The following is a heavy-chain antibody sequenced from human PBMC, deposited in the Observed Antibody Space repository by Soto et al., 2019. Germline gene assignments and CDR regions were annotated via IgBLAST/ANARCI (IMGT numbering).Heavy chain of an antibody. J-gene: IGHJ5*01. Sequence: EVQLLESGGGLVQPGGSLRLSYAASGFTFSSFEMSWVRQAPGRGLEWVSFISDDSSRTYYADAVKGRFTISRDNSKHTLYLQMNSLTAEDTAVYACVKGGWLDFWGQGTLVTVSS. D-gene: IGHD3-16*01. CDR3: VKGGWLDF. CDR2: ISDDSSRT. V-gene: IGHV3-23*01. CDR1: GFTFSSFE.